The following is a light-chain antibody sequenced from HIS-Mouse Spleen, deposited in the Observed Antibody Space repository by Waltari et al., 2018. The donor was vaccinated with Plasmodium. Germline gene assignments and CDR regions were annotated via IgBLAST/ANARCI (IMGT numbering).Light chain of an antibody. CDR2: SNK. Sequence: QSVLTQPPSASGTPGQRVPLSCSWSIPSIASNIVTWYQQPPGTPPKPLIYSNKQRPSGVPDRFSGSKSGTSASLAISGLQSEDEADYYCAAWDDSLNGVVFAGGTKLTVL. CDR3: AAWDDSLNGVV. CDR1: IPSIASNI. J-gene: IGLJ2*01. V-gene: IGLV1-44*01.